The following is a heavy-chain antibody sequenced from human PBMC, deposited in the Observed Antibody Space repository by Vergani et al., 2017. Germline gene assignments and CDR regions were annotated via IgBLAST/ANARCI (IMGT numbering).Heavy chain of an antibody. CDR2: IGSSGPYI. CDR1: GFTFSEFS. J-gene: IGHJ6*02. V-gene: IGHV3-21*06. Sequence: EVQLVESGGGLVKPGGSLRLFCAASGFTFSEFSMSWVRQATGKGLVGVAFIGSSGPYINYADRVKGTFIISRDNTNNSLFLQLRSLRATDGDLYYCARDCTSGGWPDNDGLDVWGQGATVTVSS. D-gene: IGHD2-8*01. CDR3: ARDCTSGGWPDNDGLDV.